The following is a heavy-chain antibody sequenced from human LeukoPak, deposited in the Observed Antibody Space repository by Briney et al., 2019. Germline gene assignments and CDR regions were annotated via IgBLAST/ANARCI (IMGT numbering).Heavy chain of an antibody. CDR1: GFTFSSYA. J-gene: IGHJ4*02. CDR3: AKGAEMATNRYYFYY. CDR2: IRGSGGST. V-gene: IGHV3-23*01. Sequence: GGSLRLSCAASGFTFSSYAMSWVRQAPGKGLEWVSAIRGSGGSTYYADSGKGRFTISRDNSKNTPYLQMNSLRAEDTAVYYCAKGAEMATNRYYFYYWGQGTLVTVSS. D-gene: IGHD5-24*01.